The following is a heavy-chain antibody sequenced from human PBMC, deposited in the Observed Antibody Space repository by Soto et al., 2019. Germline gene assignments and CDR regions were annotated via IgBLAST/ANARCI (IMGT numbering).Heavy chain of an antibody. V-gene: IGHV4-34*01. CDR2: INHSGST. D-gene: IGHD6-19*01. J-gene: IGHJ4*02. CDR3: ASRGMGSGWYYFDY. CDR1: GGSFSGYY. Sequence: SETLSLTCAVYGGSFSGYYWSWIRQPPGKGLEWIGDINHSGSTNYNPSLKSRVTISVDTSKNQFSLKLSSVTAADTAVYYCASRGMGSGWYYFDYWGQGTLVTVSS.